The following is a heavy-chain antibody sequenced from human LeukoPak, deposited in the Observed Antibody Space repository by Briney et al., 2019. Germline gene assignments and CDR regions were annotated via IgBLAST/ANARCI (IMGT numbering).Heavy chain of an antibody. CDR2: IYSGGST. Sequence: GGSLRLSCAASGFTVSSNYMSWVRQAPGKGLEWVSVIYSGGSTYYADSVKGRFTISRDNSKNTLYLQMNGLRAEDTAVYYCARAHWSGSYSGAFDIWGQGTMVTVSS. CDR1: GFTVSSNY. CDR3: ARAHWSGSYSGAFDI. D-gene: IGHD1-26*01. J-gene: IGHJ3*02. V-gene: IGHV3-53*01.